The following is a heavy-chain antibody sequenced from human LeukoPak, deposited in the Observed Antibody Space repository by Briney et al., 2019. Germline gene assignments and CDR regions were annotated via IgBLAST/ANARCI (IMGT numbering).Heavy chain of an antibody. V-gene: IGHV4-59*01. CDR2: IYYSGST. CDR3: ASTPAVAGTVYFDY. CDR1: GGSISSFY. Sequence: PSETLSLTCTVSGGSISSFYWSWIRQPPGKGLEWLGYIYYSGSTNYSPSLKSRVTISVDTSKNQFSLKLSSVTAADTAVYYCASTPAVAGTVYFDYWGQGTLVTVSS. J-gene: IGHJ4*02. D-gene: IGHD6-19*01.